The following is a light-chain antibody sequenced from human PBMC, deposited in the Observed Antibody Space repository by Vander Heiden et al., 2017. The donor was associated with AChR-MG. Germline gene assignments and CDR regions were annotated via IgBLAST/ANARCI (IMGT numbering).Light chain of an antibody. CDR2: TNN. J-gene: IGLJ1*01. CDR1: SSNVGTKT. V-gene: IGLV1-44*01. Sequence: QSVLTHPPSASGTPGQRVIISCSGSSSNVGTKTVNWYQQLPGTAPKLLIDTNNQRPSGVPDRFSGSKSGTSASLAISGLQSEDEADYFCAAWDDSLNGYVFGTGTKVTVL. CDR3: AAWDDSLNGYV.